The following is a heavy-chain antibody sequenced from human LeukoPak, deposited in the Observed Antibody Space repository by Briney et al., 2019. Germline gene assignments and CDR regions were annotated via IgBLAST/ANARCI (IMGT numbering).Heavy chain of an antibody. CDR2: ISAYNGNT. J-gene: IGHJ5*02. V-gene: IGHV1-18*01. Sequence: GASVKVSCKASGYTFTSYGIIWVRQAPGQGLEWMGWISAYNGNTNYAQKLQGRVTMTTDTSTSTAYMELRSLRSDDTAVYYCARPMIRDVVVPAATWFDPWGQGTLVTVSS. CDR3: ARPMIRDVVVPAATWFDP. CDR1: GYTFTSYG. D-gene: IGHD2-2*01.